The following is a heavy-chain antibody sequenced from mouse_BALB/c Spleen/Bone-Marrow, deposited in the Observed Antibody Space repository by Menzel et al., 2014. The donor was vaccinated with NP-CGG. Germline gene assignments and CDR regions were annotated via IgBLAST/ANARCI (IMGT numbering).Heavy chain of an antibody. Sequence: QVQLQQFGAELVRPGASVKLSCKASGYTFTSYWINWVKQRPGQGLEWIGNIYPSDSYTNYNQKFKDKATLTVDKSSSTANMQLSSPTSEDSAVYYCTRSYGSSYEYYFDYWGQGTTLTVSS. V-gene: IGHV1-69*02. CDR1: GYTFTSYW. CDR2: IYPSDSYT. CDR3: TRSYGSSYEYYFDY. D-gene: IGHD1-1*01. J-gene: IGHJ2*01.